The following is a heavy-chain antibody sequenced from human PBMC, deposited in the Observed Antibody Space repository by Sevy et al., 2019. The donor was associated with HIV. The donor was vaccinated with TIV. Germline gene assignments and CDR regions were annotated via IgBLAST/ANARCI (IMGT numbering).Heavy chain of an antibody. Sequence: GESLKISCKGSGYSFTKYWIGWVRQMPGKGLEWMGIIYPGDSDIRHSPSFPGQVTFSVDKSISTAYLQWSSLKASDTVLYYCARQILGDSSTWYFLDAFDIWGQGTMVTVSS. J-gene: IGHJ3*02. D-gene: IGHD2-2*01. CDR3: ARQILGDSSTWYFLDAFDI. V-gene: IGHV5-51*01. CDR2: IYPGDSDI. CDR1: GYSFTKYW.